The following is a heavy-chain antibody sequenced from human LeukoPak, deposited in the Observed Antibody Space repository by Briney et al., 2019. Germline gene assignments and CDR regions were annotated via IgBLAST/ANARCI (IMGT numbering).Heavy chain of an antibody. Sequence: PGVSLRLSCAASGFTFSNYGMNWVRQAPGKGLEWVSAISGSGGGTYYADSVKGRFTISRDNFKNTLYLQMNSLRAEDTAIYYCAKVNLAWFDPWGQGTLVTVSS. D-gene: IGHD1-14*01. CDR2: ISGSGGGT. J-gene: IGHJ5*02. CDR1: GFTFSNYG. CDR3: AKVNLAWFDP. V-gene: IGHV3-23*01.